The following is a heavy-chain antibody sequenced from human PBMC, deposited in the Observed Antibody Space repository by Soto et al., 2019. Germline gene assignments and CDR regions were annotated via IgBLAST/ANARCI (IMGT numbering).Heavy chain of an antibody. CDR2: IYYSGTT. CDR1: GYSISSSNW. J-gene: IGHJ4*02. V-gene: IGHV4-28*01. Sequence: QVQLQESGPGLVKPSDTLSLTCAVSGYSISSSNWWGWIRQPPGKGLEWIGYIYYSGTTYYNPSLKSRVNLSVETSNNQFCLKLTSVTAVDTGVYYCARRAIQGPIAYWGQGTLVTVSS. CDR3: ARRAIQGPIAY.